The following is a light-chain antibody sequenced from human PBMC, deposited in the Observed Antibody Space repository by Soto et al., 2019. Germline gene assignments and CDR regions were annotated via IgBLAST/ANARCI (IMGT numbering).Light chain of an antibody. Sequence: EIVLTQSPATLSLSPGERATLSCRASQSVSSYLAWYQQKPGQAPRLLVYGASSRATGIPDRFSGSVSGTDFTLTISRLEPEDFAVYYCQHYGNSPLTFGQGTRLENK. CDR1: QSVSSY. V-gene: IGKV3-20*01. J-gene: IGKJ5*01. CDR3: QHYGNSPLT. CDR2: GAS.